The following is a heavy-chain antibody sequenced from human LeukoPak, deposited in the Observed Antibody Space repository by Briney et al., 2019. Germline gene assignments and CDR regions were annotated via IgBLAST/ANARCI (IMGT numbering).Heavy chain of an antibody. CDR3: ARDPRRVGATGACDI. J-gene: IGHJ3*02. D-gene: IGHD1-26*01. Sequence: GGSLRLSCAASGFTFITYWMHWVRQAPGKGLVWVSRINPDGSTTSYVDSVKGRFTISRDNAKNSLYLQMNSLRAEDTAVYYCARDPRRVGATGACDIWGQGTMVSVSS. V-gene: IGHV3-74*01. CDR2: INPDGSTT. CDR1: GFTFITYW.